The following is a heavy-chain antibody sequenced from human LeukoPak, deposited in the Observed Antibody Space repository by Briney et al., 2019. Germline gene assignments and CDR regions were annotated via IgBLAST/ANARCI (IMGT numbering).Heavy chain of an antibody. CDR3: AKEMDYYGSGSPDYYYYMDV. J-gene: IGHJ6*03. CDR1: GFTFEDYG. CDR2: ISWNSGSI. D-gene: IGHD3-10*01. Sequence: GGSLRLSCAASGFTFEDYGMHWVRQAPGKGLEWVSGISWNSGSIGYADSVKGRFTISRDNAKNSLYLQMNSLRAEDTALYYCAKEMDYYGSGSPDYYYYMDVWGKGTTVTISS. V-gene: IGHV3-9*01.